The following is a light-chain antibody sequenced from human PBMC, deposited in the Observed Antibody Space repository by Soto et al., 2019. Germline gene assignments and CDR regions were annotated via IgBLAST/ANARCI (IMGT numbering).Light chain of an antibody. CDR3: KQRSNW. CDR2: RAS. J-gene: IGKJ5*01. V-gene: IGKV3-15*01. CDR1: QSIDIN. Sequence: DIVLTQSPGTLSVSPLEIATLSCRASQSIDINLVWYQQKPGQAPRLLIFRASTRATGIPARFSGSGSGTEFTLTISSIEPEDFAVYYCKQRSNWFGQGTRLEIK.